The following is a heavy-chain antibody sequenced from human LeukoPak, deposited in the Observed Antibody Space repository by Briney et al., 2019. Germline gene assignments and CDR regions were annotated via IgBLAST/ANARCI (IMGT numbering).Heavy chain of an antibody. Sequence: GGSLRLSCAASGFTFSSYSMNWVRQAPGKGLEWVSSIGSSSSYIYYADSVKGRFTISRDNAKDSLYLQMNRLRAEDTAVYYCARRVASAADAFDIWGRGTIVTVSS. CDR2: IGSSSSYI. CDR3: ARRVASAADAFDI. CDR1: GFTFSSYS. D-gene: IGHD2-21*01. J-gene: IGHJ3*02. V-gene: IGHV3-21*01.